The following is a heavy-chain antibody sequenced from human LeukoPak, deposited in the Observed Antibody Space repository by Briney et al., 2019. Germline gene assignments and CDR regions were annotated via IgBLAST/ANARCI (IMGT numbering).Heavy chain of an antibody. CDR2: ISSSSSHI. V-gene: IGHV3-21*01. CDR3: ARDGARHGDY. D-gene: IGHD1-26*01. J-gene: IGHJ4*02. CDR1: GFTFSSHW. Sequence: GGSLRLSCAASGFTFSSHWMHWVRQAPGKGLEWVSSISSSSSHIYYADSVKGRFTISRDNAKNSLYLQMNSLRAEDTAVYYCARDGARHGDYWGQGTLVTVSS.